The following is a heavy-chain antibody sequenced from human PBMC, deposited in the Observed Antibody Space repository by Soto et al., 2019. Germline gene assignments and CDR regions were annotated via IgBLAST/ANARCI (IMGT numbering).Heavy chain of an antibody. Sequence: QVQRQESGPGLVKPSQTLSVTCTVSGGSLSSDNFFWSWVRQHPETGLEWVGYTYHNGAAYYNPSLTSRLPISLGTSKKRFSLLLISMTAADTAVYYCARGVISRATSDAFQIWGQRTMVTVSS. CDR2: TYHNGAA. CDR1: GGSLSSDNFF. V-gene: IGHV4-31*03. D-gene: IGHD1-26*01. CDR3: ARGVISRATSDAFQI. J-gene: IGHJ3*02.